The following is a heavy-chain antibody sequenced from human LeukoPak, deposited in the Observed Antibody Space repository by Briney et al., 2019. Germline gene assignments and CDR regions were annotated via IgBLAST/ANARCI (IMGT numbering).Heavy chain of an antibody. V-gene: IGHV4-34*01. CDR2: INHSGRT. CDR3: ASGGATTSPGDY. CDR1: GGSFSGYY. Sequence: PSETLSLTCAVYGGSFSGYYWSWIRQPPGKGLEWIGEINHSGRTNYNPSLKSRVTISVDTSKNQFSLKLSSVTAADTAVYYCASGGATTSPGDYWGQGTLVTVSS. D-gene: IGHD1-26*01. J-gene: IGHJ4*02.